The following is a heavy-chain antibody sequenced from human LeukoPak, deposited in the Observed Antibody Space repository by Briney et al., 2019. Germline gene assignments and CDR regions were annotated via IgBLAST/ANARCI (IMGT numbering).Heavy chain of an antibody. J-gene: IGHJ4*02. D-gene: IGHD6-19*01. Sequence: ASVKVSCKASGGTFSSYAISWVRQAPGQGLEWMGWISGYKGNTNYAQKLQGRVTMTTGTSTSTAYMELRSLRSDDTAVYYCARDSKHSSGSREFDYWGQGTLVTVSS. CDR1: GGTFSSYA. CDR3: ARDSKHSSGSREFDY. V-gene: IGHV1-18*01. CDR2: ISGYKGNT.